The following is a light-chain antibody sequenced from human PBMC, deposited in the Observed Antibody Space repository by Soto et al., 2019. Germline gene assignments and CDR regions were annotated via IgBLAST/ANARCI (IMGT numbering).Light chain of an antibody. V-gene: IGLV4-69*01. CDR1: SGHIAYA. Sequence: QPVLTQSPSASASLGPSVKLTCTLSSGHIAYAIAWHQQQPEKGPRCLMKLNSDGSHSKGDVTPDCFSGSSSGADRYLTIAILHAEEDADYYCQTWGADSVVFGGGTKLTVL. CDR2: LNSDGSH. J-gene: IGLJ2*01. CDR3: QTWGADSVV.